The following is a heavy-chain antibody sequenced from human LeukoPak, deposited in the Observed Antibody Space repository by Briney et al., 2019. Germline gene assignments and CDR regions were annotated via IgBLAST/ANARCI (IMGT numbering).Heavy chain of an antibody. CDR1: GFTFSSYA. Sequence: GGSLRLSCAASGFTFSSYAMSWVRQAPGKGLEWVSAISGSGGSTYYADSVKGRFTISRDNSKNTLYLQMNSLRAEDTAVYYCAKDETDSSGYYWISWGQGTLVTVSS. CDR2: ISGSGGST. J-gene: IGHJ4*02. CDR3: AKDETDSSGYYWIS. D-gene: IGHD3-22*01. V-gene: IGHV3-23*01.